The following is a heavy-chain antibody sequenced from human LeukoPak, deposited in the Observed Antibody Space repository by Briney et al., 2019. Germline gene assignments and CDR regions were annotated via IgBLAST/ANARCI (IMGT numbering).Heavy chain of an antibody. V-gene: IGHV4-4*02. J-gene: IGHJ6*03. CDR1: GGALSSSNW. Sequence: PSETLSLTCAVSGGALSSSNWWSGVGQPPGKGREWIGEIYHSVSTNYNPSLKRRVTISVDKSKNQFSLKLSSVTAADTAVYYCARATAMVTYYMDVWGKGTTVTVSS. CDR2: IYHSVST. CDR3: ARATAMVTYYMDV. D-gene: IGHD5-18*01.